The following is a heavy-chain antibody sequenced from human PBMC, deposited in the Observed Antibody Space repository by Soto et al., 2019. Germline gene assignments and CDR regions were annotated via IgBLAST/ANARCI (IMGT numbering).Heavy chain of an antibody. CDR2: INHSGST. Sequence: SETPSPPSAVYCWDFRGYYLSRIPQPPGKGLEWIGEINHSGSTNYNPSLKSRVTISVDTSKNQFSLKLSSVTAADTAVYYCARAKGYDYVWGSYRYEYFDYWGQGTLVTVS. CDR3: ARAKGYDYVWGSYRYEYFDY. CDR1: CWDFRGYY. D-gene: IGHD3-16*02. J-gene: IGHJ4*02. V-gene: IGHV4-34*01.